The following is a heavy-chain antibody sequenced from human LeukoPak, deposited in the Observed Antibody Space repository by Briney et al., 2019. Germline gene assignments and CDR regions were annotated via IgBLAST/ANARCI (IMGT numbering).Heavy chain of an antibody. CDR1: GFTFSAYA. CDR3: VKVQDSSSWFRAFDI. Sequence: GGSLRLSCEASGFTFSAYAMTWVRQAPGKGLEWVSSIGSDNKPHYSESVKGRFTISRENSKNMVYLQMNSLRAEDTAVYYCVKVQDSSSWFRAFDIWGQGTMVIVSS. J-gene: IGHJ3*02. D-gene: IGHD6-13*01. CDR2: IGSDNKP. V-gene: IGHV3-23*05.